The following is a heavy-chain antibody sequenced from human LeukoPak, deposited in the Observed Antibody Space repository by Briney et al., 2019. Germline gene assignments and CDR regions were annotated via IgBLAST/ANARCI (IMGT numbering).Heavy chain of an antibody. V-gene: IGHV4-59*01. CDR2: IYYSGST. J-gene: IGHJ4*02. Sequence: ASETLSLTCTVSGDSIRSYYWSWIRQPPGKGLEWIGYIYYSGSTNYNPSLKSRVTISLDTSKNQFSLKLNSVTAADTAVYYCATNYAVADPYYFDYWGQGTLITVSS. CDR3: ATNYAVADPYYFDY. CDR1: GDSIRSYY. D-gene: IGHD6-19*01.